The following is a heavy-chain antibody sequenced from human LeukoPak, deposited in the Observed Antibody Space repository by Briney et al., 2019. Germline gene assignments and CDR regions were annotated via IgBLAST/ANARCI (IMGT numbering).Heavy chain of an antibody. CDR3: AKDDGYNDPDY. CDR1: GFTFSSYA. D-gene: IGHD5-24*01. J-gene: IGHJ4*02. V-gene: IGHV3-23*01. CDR2: ISHSGGTT. Sequence: HPGGSLRLSCAASGFTFSSYAMSWVRQAPGKGPEWVSAISHSGGTTYYADSVKGRFTITRDNSKNTLYLQMNSLRAEDTAVYYCAKDDGYNDPDYWGQGTLVTVSS.